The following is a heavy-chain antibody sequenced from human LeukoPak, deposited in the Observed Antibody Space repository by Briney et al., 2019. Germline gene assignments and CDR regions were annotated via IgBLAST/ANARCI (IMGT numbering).Heavy chain of an antibody. CDR2: INPNSGGT. CDR1: GYTFTSYY. J-gene: IGHJ4*02. D-gene: IGHD4-17*01. Sequence: GASVKVSCKASGYTFTSYYMHWVRQAPGQGLEWMGWINPNSGGTNYAQKFQGRVTMTRDTSISTAYMELSRLRSDDTAVYYCARGWIYGDYMLGRVWGQGTLVTVSS. CDR3: ARGWIYGDYMLGRV. V-gene: IGHV1-2*02.